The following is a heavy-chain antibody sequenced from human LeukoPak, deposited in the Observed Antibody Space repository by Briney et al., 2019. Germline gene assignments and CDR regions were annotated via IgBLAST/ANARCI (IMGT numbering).Heavy chain of an antibody. D-gene: IGHD2-2*01. V-gene: IGHV5-51*01. CDR3: AGRVGYCATTSCYFDY. J-gene: IGHJ4*02. CDR2: IYPGDSDI. Sequence: GESLKISCKGSGYSFTSYWIGWVRQMPGKGLEWLGIIYPGDSDIRYSPSFQGQVTISVDKSISTAYLQWSSLKASDTAIYYCAGRVGYCATTSCYFDYWGQGTLVTVSS. CDR1: GYSFTSYW.